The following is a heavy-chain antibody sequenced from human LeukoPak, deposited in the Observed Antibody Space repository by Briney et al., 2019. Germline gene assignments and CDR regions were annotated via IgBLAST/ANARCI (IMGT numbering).Heavy chain of an antibody. Sequence: GGSLRLSCAASGFTFSSYGMHWVRQAPGKGLEWVAFIRYDGSNKYYADSVKGRFTISRDNAKNSLYLQMNSLRAEDTAVYYCARDGSGRVPEMSAPDYWGQRTLVTVSS. D-gene: IGHD3-10*01. CDR2: IRYDGSNK. J-gene: IGHJ4*02. CDR1: GFTFSSYG. CDR3: ARDGSGRVPEMSAPDY. V-gene: IGHV3-30*02.